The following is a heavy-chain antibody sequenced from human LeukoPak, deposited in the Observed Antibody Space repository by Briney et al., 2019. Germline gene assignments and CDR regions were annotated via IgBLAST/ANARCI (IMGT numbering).Heavy chain of an antibody. J-gene: IGHJ6*02. D-gene: IGHD3-10*01. V-gene: IGHV1-24*01. Sequence: ASVKVSCKVSGYTLTELSMHWVRQAPGKGLEWTGGFDPEDGETIYAQKFQGRVTMTEDTSTDTAYMELSSLRSEDTAVYYCATVGRVTMVREEYYYYGMDVWGQGTTVTVSS. CDR3: ATVGRVTMVREEYYYYGMDV. CDR1: GYTLTELS. CDR2: FDPEDGET.